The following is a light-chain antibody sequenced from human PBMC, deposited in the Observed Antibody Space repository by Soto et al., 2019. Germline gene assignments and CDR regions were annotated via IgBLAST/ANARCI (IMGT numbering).Light chain of an antibody. CDR2: ESD. CDR1: SSNIGNNY. J-gene: IGLJ2*01. CDR3: GTWDTSLSVV. V-gene: IGLV1-51*02. Sequence: QSVLTQPPSVSAAPGQMVTISCSGSSSNIGNNYVSWYQQLPGTAPKLLIYESDKRPSGIPDRFSGSKSGTSATLGIAGLQTGDEADYYCGTWDTSLSVVFGGGTQLPVL.